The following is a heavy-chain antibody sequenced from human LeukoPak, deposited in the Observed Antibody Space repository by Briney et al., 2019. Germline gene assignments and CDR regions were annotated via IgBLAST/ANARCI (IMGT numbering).Heavy chain of an antibody. V-gene: IGHV1-69*13. Sequence: SVKVSCKASGGTFSSYAISWVRQAPGQGLEWMGGIIPIFGTANYAQKFQGRVTITADESTSTPYMELSSLRSEDTAVYYCARDPLVVPVTEASYYYMDVWGKGTTVTVSS. CDR1: GGTFSSYA. CDR2: IIPIFGTA. J-gene: IGHJ6*03. D-gene: IGHD2-2*01. CDR3: ARDPLVVPVTEASYYYMDV.